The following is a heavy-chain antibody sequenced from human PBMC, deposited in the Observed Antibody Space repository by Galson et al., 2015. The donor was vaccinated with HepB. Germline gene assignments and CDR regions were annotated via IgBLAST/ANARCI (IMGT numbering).Heavy chain of an antibody. CDR1: GFTFINSH. V-gene: IGHV3-30-3*01. D-gene: IGHD3-10*01. CDR3: AIGNDVVRAGDYGLGV. CDR2: SSYDETSE. J-gene: IGHJ6*02. Sequence: SLRLSCAASGFTFINSHMHWVRQAPGKGLEWVTVSSYDETSEYYADSVKGRFTISRDNSTATLFLEMNSLRSEDTAVYYCAIGNDVVRAGDYGLGVWGQGTTVTVSS.